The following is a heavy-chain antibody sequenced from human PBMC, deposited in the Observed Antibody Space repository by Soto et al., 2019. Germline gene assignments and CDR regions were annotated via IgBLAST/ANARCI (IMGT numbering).Heavy chain of an antibody. D-gene: IGHD4-17*01. Sequence: QLQLQESGSGLVKPSQTLSLTCAVSGGSISSGGYSWSWIRQPPGKGLEWIGYIYHSGSTYYNPSLKSRVTKSVERSKNKSSLKLSSVTAADTAVYYCARGGKTVTTFDYWGQGTLVTVSS. V-gene: IGHV4-30-2*01. J-gene: IGHJ4*02. CDR3: ARGGKTVTTFDY. CDR1: GGSISSGGYS. CDR2: IYHSGST.